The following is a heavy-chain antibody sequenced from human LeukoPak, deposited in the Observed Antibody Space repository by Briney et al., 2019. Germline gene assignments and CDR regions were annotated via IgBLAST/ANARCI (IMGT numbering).Heavy chain of an antibody. CDR2: MHTSGSS. CDR3: ARDLGSGWYDY. V-gene: IGHV4-4*07. CDR1: DGSISGYY. D-gene: IGHD6-13*01. J-gene: IGHJ4*02. Sequence: PSETLSLTCSVSDGSISGYYWSWIRQPAGKGLEWIGRMHTSGSSNYNVSPKSRITMSVDTSRNQFALRLSSVTAADTAIYYCARDLGSGWYDYWGQGTLVTVSS.